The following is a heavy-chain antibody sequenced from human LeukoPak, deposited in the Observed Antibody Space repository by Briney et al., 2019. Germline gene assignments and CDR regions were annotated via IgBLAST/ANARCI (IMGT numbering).Heavy chain of an antibody. Sequence: PGGSLRLSCSASGFTFSSYAMHWVRQAPGKGLEYVSGISSNGGSVYADSVKGRFTTSRDNSKNTLYLQMNSLRAEDTAVYYCAKARHDYGTTYFDYWGQGTLVTVSS. CDR3: AKARHDYGTTYFDY. D-gene: IGHD4-17*01. CDR1: GFTFSSYA. CDR2: ISSNGGS. J-gene: IGHJ4*02. V-gene: IGHV3-64*04.